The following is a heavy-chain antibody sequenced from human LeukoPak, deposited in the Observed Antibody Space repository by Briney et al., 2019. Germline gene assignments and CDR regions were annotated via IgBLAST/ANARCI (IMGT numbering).Heavy chain of an antibody. J-gene: IGHJ3*02. CDR3: AREGGFHSPAGI. Sequence: SETLSLTCTVSGGSISSSSYYWGWIRQPPGKGLEWIGYIYYSGSTNYNPSLKSRVTISVGTSKNQFSLKLSSVTAADTAVYYCAREGGFHSPAGIWGQGTMVTVSS. V-gene: IGHV4-39*07. D-gene: IGHD1-26*01. CDR2: IYYSGST. CDR1: GGSISSSSYY.